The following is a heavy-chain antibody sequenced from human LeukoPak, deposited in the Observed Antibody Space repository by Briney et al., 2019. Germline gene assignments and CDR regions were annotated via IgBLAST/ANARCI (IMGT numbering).Heavy chain of an antibody. J-gene: IGHJ4*02. CDR1: GGSISSYY. V-gene: IGHV4-59*01. Sequence: SETLSLTCTVSGGSISSYYWSWIRQPPGKGLEWIGYIYYSGSTNYNPTLKSRVTISVDTSKNQFSLKLSSVTAADTAVYYCAKIRDGYNPQGFDYWGQGTLVTVSS. D-gene: IGHD5-24*01. CDR2: IYYSGST. CDR3: AKIRDGYNPQGFDY.